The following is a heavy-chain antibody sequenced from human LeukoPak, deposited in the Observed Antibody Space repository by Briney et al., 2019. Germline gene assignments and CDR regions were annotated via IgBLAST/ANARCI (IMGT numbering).Heavy chain of an antibody. CDR3: AREGGPYRPLDY. V-gene: IGHV4-4*02. J-gene: IGHJ4*02. CDR2: VHLSGRT. CDR1: GGSISSTNW. Sequence: SETLSLTCGVSGGSISSTNWWTWVRPPPGEGLEWIGEVHLSGRTNYNPSLESRVTMSVDMSENHISLKLTSVTAADTAVYYCAREGGPYRPLDYSGQGTLVTVSS.